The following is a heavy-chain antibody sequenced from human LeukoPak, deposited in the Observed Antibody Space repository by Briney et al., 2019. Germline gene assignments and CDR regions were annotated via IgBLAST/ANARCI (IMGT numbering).Heavy chain of an antibody. Sequence: ASVTVSFTSSVYTFTYYYMHWVRQAPGQGREWMGWINPNSGGTNYAQNFQGRVTMTWDTSISTAYMELNRLRSDDTAVYYCARDLIGGSYYMDYWGQGTLVTVSS. V-gene: IGHV1-2*02. J-gene: IGHJ4*02. CDR2: INPNSGGT. CDR3: ARDLIGGSYYMDY. CDR1: VYTFTYYY. D-gene: IGHD1-26*01.